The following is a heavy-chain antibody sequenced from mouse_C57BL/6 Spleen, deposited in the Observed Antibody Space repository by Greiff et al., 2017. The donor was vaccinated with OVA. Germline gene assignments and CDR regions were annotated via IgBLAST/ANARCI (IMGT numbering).Heavy chain of an antibody. Sequence: KESCKASGYTFTSYWMHWVKQRPGRGLEWIGRIDPNSGGTKYNEKFKSKATLTVDKPSSTAYMQLSSLTSEDSAVYYCARSYSSHWYFDVWGTGTTVTVSS. J-gene: IGHJ1*03. D-gene: IGHD2-5*01. CDR1: GYTFTSYW. CDR2: IDPNSGGT. CDR3: ARSYSSHWYFDV. V-gene: IGHV1-72*01.